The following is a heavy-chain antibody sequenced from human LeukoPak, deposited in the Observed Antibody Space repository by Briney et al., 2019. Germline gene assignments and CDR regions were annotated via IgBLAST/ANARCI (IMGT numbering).Heavy chain of an antibody. V-gene: IGHV1-2*02. CDR3: ARNEVPNDAFDI. D-gene: IGHD2-2*01. CDR1: GYTFTGYY. CDR2: INPNSGGT. Sequence: RASVKVSCKASGYTFTGYYMHWVRQAPGQGLEWMGWINPNSGGTNYAQKIQGRVTMTRDTSISTAYMELSRLRSDDTAVYYCARNEVPNDAFDIWGQGTMVTVSS. J-gene: IGHJ3*02.